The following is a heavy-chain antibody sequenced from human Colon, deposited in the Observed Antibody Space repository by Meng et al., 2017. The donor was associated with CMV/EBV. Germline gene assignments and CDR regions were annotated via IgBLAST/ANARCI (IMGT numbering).Heavy chain of an antibody. J-gene: IGHJ3*02. Sequence: GGSLRLSCAASGTFSPDAVSWVRQFPGKGLEWVAVIDSGGYTTNYADSVKGRFTISREDSRNTLYLEMSSLRVEDTAKYYCAKDLYEAVVALDAFDMWGQGTMVTVSS. CDR2: IDSGGYTT. CDR1: GTFSPDA. CDR3: AKDLYEAVVALDAFDM. V-gene: IGHV3-23*03. D-gene: IGHD2-2*01.